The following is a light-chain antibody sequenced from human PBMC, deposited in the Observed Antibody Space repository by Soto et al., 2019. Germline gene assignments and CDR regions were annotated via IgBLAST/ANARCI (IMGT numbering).Light chain of an antibody. CDR3: QQYDPLPL. Sequence: DIQMTQSPSSLSASVGDRVTITCQASQDISNYLNWYQQKPGKAPKLLVYDASNLETGVPSRFSGRASGTDFAFTISSLQPEDIATYFCQQYDPLPLFGPGTKVEIK. CDR2: DAS. J-gene: IGKJ3*01. CDR1: QDISNY. V-gene: IGKV1-33*01.